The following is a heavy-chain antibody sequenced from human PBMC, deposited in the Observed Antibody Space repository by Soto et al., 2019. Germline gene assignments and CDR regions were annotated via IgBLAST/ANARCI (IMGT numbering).Heavy chain of an antibody. CDR1: GGSISGFY. CDR3: ARVASLLREGDS. Sequence: SSETLSLTCTVSGGSISGFYWSWIRQPPGNGLEWLGYIYYTGSTNYNPSLKSRVTISLDTSSNQFALKLTSVTAADTAVYYCARVASLLREGDSWGQGTLVTVSS. D-gene: IGHD3-22*01. CDR2: IYYTGST. V-gene: IGHV4-59*01. J-gene: IGHJ4*02.